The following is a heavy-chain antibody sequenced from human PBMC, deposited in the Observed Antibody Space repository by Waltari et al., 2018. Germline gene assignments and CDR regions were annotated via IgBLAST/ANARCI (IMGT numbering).Heavy chain of an antibody. V-gene: IGHV5-51*01. CDR1: GYSFTTDW. J-gene: IGHJ5*02. D-gene: IGHD3-10*01. CDR3: ARATGVNWFAP. Sequence: EVQLVQSGAVIVRHGASLKITCKGSGYSFTTDWIGWVRQMSGKGLEWLWFIYPVNSSSIDSPSFQGQVTMSVDKSINTAYLQWSSLKASDTAMYYCARATGVNWFAPWGQGTLVTVSS. CDR2: IYPVNSSS.